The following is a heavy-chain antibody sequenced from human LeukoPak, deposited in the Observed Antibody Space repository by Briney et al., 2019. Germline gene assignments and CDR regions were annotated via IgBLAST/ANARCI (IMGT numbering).Heavy chain of an antibody. CDR2: IKADGSDK. D-gene: IGHD1-26*01. V-gene: IGHV3-7*01. CDR3: ARRKDSGSQSHDY. CDR1: GFTFSDYF. J-gene: IGHJ4*02. Sequence: GGSLRLSCATSGFTFSDYFMTWVRQAPGKGLEWVADIKADGSDKYYVDSVKGRFSIFRDDAKNSLYLQMNSLRAEDTAVYYCARRKDSGSQSHDYWGQGTLVTVSS.